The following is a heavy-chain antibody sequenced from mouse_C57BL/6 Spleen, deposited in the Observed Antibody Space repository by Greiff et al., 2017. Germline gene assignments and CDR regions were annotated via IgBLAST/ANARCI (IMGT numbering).Heavy chain of an antibody. CDR1: GYTFTDYE. V-gene: IGHV1-15*01. CDR2: IDPETGGT. Sequence: QVQLKQSGAELVRPGASVTLSCKASGYTFTDYEMHWVKQTPVHGLEWIGAIDPETGGTAYNQKFKGKAILTADKSSSTAYMELRSLTSEDSAVYYCTRRGVWYFDVWGTGTTVTVSS. J-gene: IGHJ1*03. CDR3: TRRGVWYFDV.